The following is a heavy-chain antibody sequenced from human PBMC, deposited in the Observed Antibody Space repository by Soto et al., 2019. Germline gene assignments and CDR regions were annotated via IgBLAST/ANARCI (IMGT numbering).Heavy chain of an antibody. V-gene: IGHV3-66*01. CDR3: AAHDWFDP. CDR2: IYSGGNT. J-gene: IGHJ5*02. Sequence: LRLSCAASEFSVSSNYMSWVRQAPGKGLEWVSLIYSGGNTYYADSVKGRFIISRDNSKNTLYLQMNSLRAEDTAMYYCAAHDWFDPWGQGTLVTVSS. CDR1: EFSVSSNY.